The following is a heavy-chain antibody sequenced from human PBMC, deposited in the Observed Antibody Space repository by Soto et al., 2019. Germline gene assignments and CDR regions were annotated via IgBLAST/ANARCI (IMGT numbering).Heavy chain of an antibody. CDR3: ASQNLFFDY. CDR2: INPDGSGE. J-gene: IGHJ4*02. CDR1: GFSFEIYW. V-gene: IGHV3-7*01. Sequence: GGSLRLSCAASGFSFEIYWMGWVRQAPGKGLEWVANINPDGSGEYYLDSVKGRFTISRDNAKNSVYLQMNSLVGDDTAVYYCASQNLFFDYWGQGTPVTVSS.